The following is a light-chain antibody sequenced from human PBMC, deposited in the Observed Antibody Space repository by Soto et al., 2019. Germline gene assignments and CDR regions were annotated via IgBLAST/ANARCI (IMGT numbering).Light chain of an antibody. V-gene: IGLV2-14*01. CDR2: DVS. J-gene: IGLJ1*01. Sequence: LTQPASVSGSPGQSITISCTGTTSDVGRYNYVSWYQQHPGKAPKLIIYDVSNRPSGVSNRFSGSKSGNTASLTISGLHAEDEADYYCNSYTSSSTYVFGTGDQGHRP. CDR3: NSYTSSSTYV. CDR1: TSDVGRYNY.